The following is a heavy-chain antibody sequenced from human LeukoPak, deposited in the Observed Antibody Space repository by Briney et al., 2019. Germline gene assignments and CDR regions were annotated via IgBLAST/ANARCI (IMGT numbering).Heavy chain of an antibody. J-gene: IGHJ1*01. CDR2: ISYDGSNK. CDR1: GFTFSSYA. CDR3: ATSPEYFQH. Sequence: GGSLRPSCAASGFTFSSYAMHWVRQAPGKGLEWVAVISYDGSNKYYADSVKGRFTISRDNSKNTLYLQMNSLRAEDTAVYYCATSPEYFQHWGQGTLVTVSS. V-gene: IGHV3-30-3*01.